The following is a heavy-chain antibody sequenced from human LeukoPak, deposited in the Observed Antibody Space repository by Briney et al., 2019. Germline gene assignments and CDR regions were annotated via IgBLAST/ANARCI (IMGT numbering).Heavy chain of an antibody. CDR2: VKSKTYGGTT. CDR3: TTDIYYDNNGYFHDAFEF. D-gene: IGHD3-22*01. V-gene: IGHV3-15*01. CDR1: RFTFSYSL. Sequence: GGSLRLSCAASRFTFSYSLMSWVRQAPGKGLEWVGRVKSKTYGGTTDYAAPGKGRFTISRDDSENTLYLQMNSLKTENTAVYYCTTDIYYDNNGYFHDAFEFWGQGTMVTVSS. J-gene: IGHJ3*01.